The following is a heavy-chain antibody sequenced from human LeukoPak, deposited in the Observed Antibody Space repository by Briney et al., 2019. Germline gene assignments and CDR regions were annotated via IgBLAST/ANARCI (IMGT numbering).Heavy chain of an antibody. J-gene: IGHJ4*02. D-gene: IGHD1-26*01. Sequence: GESVKISCKTSGYDFTKYWIGWVRQMPGKGLEWMGIIYPGDSDTRYRSSFEGQVTISADESISTAYLQWTSLTASDSAMYYCARGRVGSTRADVHYWAQGTLITVSS. CDR1: GYDFTKYW. V-gene: IGHV5-51*01. CDR2: IYPGDSDT. CDR3: ARGRVGSTRADVHY.